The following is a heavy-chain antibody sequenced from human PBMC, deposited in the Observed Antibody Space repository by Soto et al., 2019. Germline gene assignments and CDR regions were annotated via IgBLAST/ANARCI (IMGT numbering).Heavy chain of an antibody. J-gene: IGHJ5*02. CDR3: ARDKNTVTTFWFDP. V-gene: IGHV4-59*08. Sequence: PSETLSLTCTVSGGSISSYYWSWILQPPGKGLEWIGYIYYSGSTNYNPSLKSRVTISVDTSKNQFSLKLSSVTAADTAVYYCARDKNTVTTFWFDPWGQGTLVTAPQ. CDR2: IYYSGST. CDR1: GGSISSYY. D-gene: IGHD4-17*01.